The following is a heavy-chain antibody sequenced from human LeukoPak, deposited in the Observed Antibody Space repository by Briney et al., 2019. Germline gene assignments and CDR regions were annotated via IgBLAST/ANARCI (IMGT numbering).Heavy chain of an antibody. CDR3: ARDLSAAFDF. D-gene: IGHD6-19*01. V-gene: IGHV3-33*01. Sequence: GGSLRLSCAASGFTLSSYGMHWVRQAPGKGLEWVARLVYDARSDYANSVKGRFSISRDDSKNTLFLDMSNLRVEDTALYYCARDLSAAFDFWGQGVLVTVSS. CDR1: GFTLSSYG. J-gene: IGHJ4*02. CDR2: LVYDARS.